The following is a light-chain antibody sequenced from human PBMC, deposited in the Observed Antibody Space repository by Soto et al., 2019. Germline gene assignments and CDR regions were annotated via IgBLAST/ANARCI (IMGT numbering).Light chain of an antibody. CDR3: QQYNTASS. Sequence: DIQMTQSPSTLSASAGDRVTITCRASQRISDWLAWYQQKPGKAPKLLIYSASSLENGVPSRFSGSGFATEITRTINGLQPEDFATYYCQQYNTASSFGQGTKVEI. J-gene: IGKJ1*01. CDR1: QRISDW. CDR2: SAS. V-gene: IGKV1-5*03.